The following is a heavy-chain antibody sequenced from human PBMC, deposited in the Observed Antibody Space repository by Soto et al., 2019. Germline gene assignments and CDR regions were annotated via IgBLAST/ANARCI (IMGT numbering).Heavy chain of an antibody. D-gene: IGHD6-13*01. CDR1: GYTFTSYG. J-gene: IGHJ4*02. Sequence: SVKVSCKASGYTFTSYGISWVRQAPGQGLEWMGWISAYNGNTNYAQKLQGRVTMTTDTSTSTAYMELRSLRSDDTAVYYCARESPYASTSRLKAGYSSSRYYLDYSGQGTWVTVSS. CDR2: ISAYNGNT. CDR3: ARESPYASTSRLKAGYSSSRYYLDY. V-gene: IGHV1-18*04.